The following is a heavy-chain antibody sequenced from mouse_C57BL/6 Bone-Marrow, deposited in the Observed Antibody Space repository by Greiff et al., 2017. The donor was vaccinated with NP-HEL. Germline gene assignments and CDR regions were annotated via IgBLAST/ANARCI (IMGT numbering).Heavy chain of an antibody. Sequence: VQLQESGAELVKPGASVKISCKASGYAFSSYWMNWVKQRPGKGLEWIGQIYPGDGDTNYNGKFKGKATLTADKSSSTAYMQLSSLTSEDSAVYFCARTLYPCLFDVWGTGTTVTVSS. CDR2: IYPGDGDT. V-gene: IGHV1-80*01. CDR1: GYAFSSYW. CDR3: ARTLYPCLFDV. J-gene: IGHJ1*03.